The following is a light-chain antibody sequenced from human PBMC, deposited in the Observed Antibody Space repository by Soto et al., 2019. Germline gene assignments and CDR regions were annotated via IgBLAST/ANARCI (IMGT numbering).Light chain of an antibody. V-gene: IGLV1-44*01. J-gene: IGLJ2*01. CDR1: SSNIGSNT. Sequence: QSVLTQPPSASGTPGQRVTISCSGSSSNIGSNTVDWYQQLPGTAPKLLIYSNNQRPSGVPDRVSGSKSGTSASLAISGLQSEDEGDYYCAAWDDSLNGYVVFGGGTKLTVL. CDR3: AAWDDSLNGYVV. CDR2: SNN.